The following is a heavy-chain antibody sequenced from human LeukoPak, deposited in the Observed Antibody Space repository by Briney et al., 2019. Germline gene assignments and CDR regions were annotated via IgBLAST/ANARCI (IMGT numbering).Heavy chain of an antibody. CDR3: AKEVPGRGWYTVDC. Sequence: PGGSLRLSCAASGFTFSSYALSWFRQAPGKGLEWVSAMSSVSRTYYADSVKGRFAVSRDNSKNTLFLDMSSLRAEDTAVYYCAKEVPGRGWYTVDCWGQGILVTVSS. J-gene: IGHJ4*02. V-gene: IGHV3-23*01. CDR1: GFTFSSYA. CDR2: MSSVSRT. D-gene: IGHD6-19*01.